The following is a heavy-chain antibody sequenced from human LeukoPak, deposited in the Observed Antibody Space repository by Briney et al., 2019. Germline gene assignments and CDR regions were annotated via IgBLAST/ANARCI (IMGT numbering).Heavy chain of an antibody. CDR1: GGTFSSYA. Sequence: ASVKVSCKASGGTFSSYAISWVRQAPGQGLEWMGWINPNSGGTNYAQKFQGRVTMTRDTSISTAYMELSRLRSDDTAVYYCARGPRWLQLAYWGQGTLVTVSS. CDR3: ARGPRWLQLAY. CDR2: INPNSGGT. D-gene: IGHD5-24*01. J-gene: IGHJ4*02. V-gene: IGHV1-2*02.